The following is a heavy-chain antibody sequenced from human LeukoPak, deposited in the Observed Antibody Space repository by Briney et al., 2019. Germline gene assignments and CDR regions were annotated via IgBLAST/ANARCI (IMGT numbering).Heavy chain of an antibody. V-gene: IGHV4-39*07. CDR3: ARSGFDIFDY. CDR1: GGSISSSNYY. CDR2: MYYSGST. Sequence: SETLSLTCTVSGGSISSSNYYWGWIRQPPGKGLEWIGSMYYSGSTYYNPSLKSRVTISVDTSKNQFSLKLSSVTAADTAVYYCARSGFDIFDYWGQGTLVTVSS. D-gene: IGHD3-9*01. J-gene: IGHJ4*02.